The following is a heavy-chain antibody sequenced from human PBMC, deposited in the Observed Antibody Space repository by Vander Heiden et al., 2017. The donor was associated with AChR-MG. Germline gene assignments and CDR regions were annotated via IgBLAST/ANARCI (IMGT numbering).Heavy chain of an antibody. J-gene: IGHJ3*02. Sequence: QVQLQESGPGLVKPSETLSLTCTVSGGSISSYYWGWIRQPPGKGLEWIGYIYYSGSTNYNPSLKSRITISVDTSKNQFSLRVSSVTAADTAVYYCARPLGNWNPGAFDIWGQGTMVTVSS. CDR2: IYYSGST. CDR3: ARPLGNWNPGAFDI. V-gene: IGHV4-59*01. CDR1: GGSISSYY. D-gene: IGHD1-1*01.